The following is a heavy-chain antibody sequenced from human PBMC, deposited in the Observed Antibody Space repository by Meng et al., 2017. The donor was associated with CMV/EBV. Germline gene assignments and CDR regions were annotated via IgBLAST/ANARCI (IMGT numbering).Heavy chain of an antibody. CDR1: GYTFTSYG. Sequence: ASVKVSCKASGYTFTSYGISWVRQAPGQGLEWMGGFDPEDGETIYAQKFQGRVTMTEDTSTDTAYMELSSLRSEDTAVYYCATVRYQLLYRFYNWFDPWGQGTLVTVS. CDR2: FDPEDGET. J-gene: IGHJ5*02. CDR3: ATVRYQLLYRFYNWFDP. V-gene: IGHV1-24*01. D-gene: IGHD2-2*02.